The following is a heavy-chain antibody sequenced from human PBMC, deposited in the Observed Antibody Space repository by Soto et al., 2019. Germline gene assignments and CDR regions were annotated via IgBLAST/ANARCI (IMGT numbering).Heavy chain of an antibody. CDR2: IYYSGST. D-gene: IGHD5-12*01. CDR1: GGSISSGGYY. Sequence: SETLSLTCTVSGGSISSGGYYWSWIRQHPGKGLEWIGYIYYSGSTYYNPSLKSRVTISVDTSKNQFSLKLSSVTAADTAVYYCARLAYSGYDIDYWGQGTLVTVSS. CDR3: ARLAYSGYDIDY. J-gene: IGHJ4*02. V-gene: IGHV4-31*03.